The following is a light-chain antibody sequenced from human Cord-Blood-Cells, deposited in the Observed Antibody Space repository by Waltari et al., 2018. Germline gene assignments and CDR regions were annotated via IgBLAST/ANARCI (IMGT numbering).Light chain of an antibody. CDR3: QQYGSSPRT. Sequence: EIVLTQSPGTLSLSPGERANLSCRASQSVSSSYLAWYQQKPGQAPRPLIYGASSRATGSPDRFSCSGSGTDFTLTISRLEPEDFAVDYCQQYGSSPRTFGQGTKVEIK. CDR2: GAS. J-gene: IGKJ1*01. CDR1: QSVSSSY. V-gene: IGKV3-20*01.